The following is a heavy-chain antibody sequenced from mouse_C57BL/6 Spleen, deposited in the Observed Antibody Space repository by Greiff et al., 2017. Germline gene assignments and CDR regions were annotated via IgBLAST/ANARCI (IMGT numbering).Heavy chain of an antibody. CDR2: FHPYNDDT. CDR1: GYTFTTYP. J-gene: IGHJ1*03. CDR3: AREPRYDDYYWYFDF. D-gene: IGHD2-3*01. V-gene: IGHV1-47*01. Sequence: QVQLKQPGAELVKPGASVKMSCKASGYTFTTYPIEWMKQNHGKSLEWIGNFHPYNDDTKYNEKFKGKATLTVEKSSSTAYLELSRLTSDDSAVYYCAREPRYDDYYWYFDFWGKGTTVTVSS.